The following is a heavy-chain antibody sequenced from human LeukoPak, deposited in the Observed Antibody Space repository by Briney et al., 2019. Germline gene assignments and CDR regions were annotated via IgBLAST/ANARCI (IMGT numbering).Heavy chain of an antibody. J-gene: IGHJ4*02. CDR3: ARMEVSGHFDY. D-gene: IGHD1-14*01. Sequence: PSETLSLTCAVYGGSFSGYYWSWIRQPPGKGLEWIGEINHSGSTNYNPSLKSRVTISVDTSKNQFSLKLSSVTAADTAVYYCARMEVSGHFDYWGQGTLVTVSS. V-gene: IGHV4-34*01. CDR2: INHSGST. CDR1: GGSFSGYY.